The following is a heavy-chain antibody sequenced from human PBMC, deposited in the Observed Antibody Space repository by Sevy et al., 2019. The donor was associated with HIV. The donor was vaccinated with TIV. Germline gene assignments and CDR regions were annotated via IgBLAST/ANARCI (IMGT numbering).Heavy chain of an antibody. Sequence: ASVKVSCKASGYTFTSYGISWVRQAPGQGLEWMGWISAYNGNTNYAQKLQGRVTVTTDTSTSTAYMELRSLRSDDTAVYYCARDPPGYDSFDIWGQGTMVTVSS. CDR1: GYTFTSYG. J-gene: IGHJ3*02. V-gene: IGHV1-18*01. CDR2: ISAYNGNT. D-gene: IGHD2-2*01. CDR3: ARDPPGYDSFDI.